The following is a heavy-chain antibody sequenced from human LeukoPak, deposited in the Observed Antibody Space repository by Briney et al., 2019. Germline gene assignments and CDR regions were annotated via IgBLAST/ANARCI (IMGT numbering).Heavy chain of an antibody. V-gene: IGHV6-1*01. CDR2: TFYRSKWYY. CDR3: ARVPGIAVAGPRAWYFDL. Sequence: SQTLSLTCAISGGSVSSNDAAWNWIRQSPSRGLEWLGRTFYRSKWYYDSAVSVKSRITINPDTSKNQFSLKLSSVTAADTAVYYCARVPGIAVAGPRAWYFDLWGRGTLVTVSS. J-gene: IGHJ2*01. CDR1: GGSVSSNDAA. D-gene: IGHD6-19*01.